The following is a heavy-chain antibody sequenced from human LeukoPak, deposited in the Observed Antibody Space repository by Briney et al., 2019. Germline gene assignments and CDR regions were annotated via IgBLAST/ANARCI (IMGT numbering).Heavy chain of an antibody. CDR1: GFTFSSYG. D-gene: IGHD4-17*01. Sequence: QPGGSLRLSCAASGFTFSSYGMHWVRQAPGKGLEWVAVISYDGSNKYYADSVKGRFTISRDNSKNTLYLQMNSLRAEDTAVYYCAKDSVGGDYFFYYFDYWGQGTLVTVSS. V-gene: IGHV3-30*18. J-gene: IGHJ4*02. CDR2: ISYDGSNK. CDR3: AKDSVGGDYFFYYFDY.